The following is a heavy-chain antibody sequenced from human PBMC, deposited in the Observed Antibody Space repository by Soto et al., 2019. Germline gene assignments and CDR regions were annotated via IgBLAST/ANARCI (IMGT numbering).Heavy chain of an antibody. CDR1: GYTFTSYA. D-gene: IGHD3-3*01. CDR3: ARDYDFWSGYETAPSYYYYGMDV. J-gene: IGHJ6*02. CDR2: INAGNGNT. V-gene: IGHV1-3*05. Sequence: QVPLVQSGAEEKKPGASVKVSCKASGYTFTSYAMHWVRQAPGQRLEWMGWINAGNGNTKYSQKFQGRVTITRDTSASTAYMELSSLRSEDTAVYYCARDYDFWSGYETAPSYYYYGMDVWGQGTTVTVSS.